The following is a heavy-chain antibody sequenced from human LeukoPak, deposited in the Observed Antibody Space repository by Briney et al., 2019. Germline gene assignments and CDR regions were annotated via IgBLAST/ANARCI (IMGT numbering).Heavy chain of an antibody. V-gene: IGHV3-74*01. Sequence: PGGSLRLSCAASGFTFSSCWMHWVRQAPGKGLVWVSRINSDGSSTSYADSVRGRFTISRDNAKNTLYLQMNSLRAEDTAVYYCAVSRYYHDSSGYEYFQHWGQGTLVTVSS. CDR2: INSDGSST. CDR1: GFTFSSCW. CDR3: AVSRYYHDSSGYEYFQH. J-gene: IGHJ1*01. D-gene: IGHD3-22*01.